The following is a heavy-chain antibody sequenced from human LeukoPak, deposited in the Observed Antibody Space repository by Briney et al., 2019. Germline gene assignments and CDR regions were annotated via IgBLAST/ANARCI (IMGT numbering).Heavy chain of an antibody. CDR1: GFTFNSYA. CDR2: ISGKGDST. V-gene: IGHV3-64D*06. Sequence: GGSLRLSCSASGFTFNSYAIHWVRQAPGKGLEHVSAISGKGDSTYYVDSVEGRFTISRDNSKNTLYLQMSSLRAEDTAVYYCVKGGGGGGGYYFDYWGQGTLVTVSS. CDR3: VKGGGGGGGYYFDY. D-gene: IGHD3-16*01. J-gene: IGHJ4*02.